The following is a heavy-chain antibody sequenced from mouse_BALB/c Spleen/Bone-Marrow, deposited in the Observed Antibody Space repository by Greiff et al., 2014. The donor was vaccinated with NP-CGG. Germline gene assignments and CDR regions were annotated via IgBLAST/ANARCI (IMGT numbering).Heavy chain of an antibody. Sequence: VHVKQSGAELVKPGASVKLSCTASGFNIKDTFMHWVKQRPEQGLEWIGRTDPANGDTKYDPKFQGKATITADTSSNTAYLQLSSLTSEDTAVYYCTKPSFYYGSSYWYFDVWGAGTTVTVSS. CDR2: TDPANGDT. V-gene: IGHV14-3*02. J-gene: IGHJ1*01. CDR3: TKPSFYYGSSYWYFDV. D-gene: IGHD1-1*01. CDR1: GFNIKDTF.